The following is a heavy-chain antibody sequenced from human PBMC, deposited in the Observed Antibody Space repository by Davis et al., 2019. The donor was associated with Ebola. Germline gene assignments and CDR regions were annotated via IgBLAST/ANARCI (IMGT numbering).Heavy chain of an antibody. D-gene: IGHD1-1*01. V-gene: IGHV1-69*05. CDR2: IIPIFGTA. Sequence: SVKVSCKASGGTFSSYAISWVRQAPGQGLEWMGGIIPIFGTANYAQKLQGRVTMTTDTSTSTAYMELRSLRSDDTAVYYCARAAPGTTWGYWGQGTLVTVSS. CDR3: ARAAPGTTWGY. J-gene: IGHJ4*02. CDR1: GGTFSSYA.